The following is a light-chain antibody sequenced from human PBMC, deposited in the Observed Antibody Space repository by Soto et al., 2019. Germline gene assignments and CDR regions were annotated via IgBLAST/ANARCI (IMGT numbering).Light chain of an antibody. Sequence: EIVMTQSPASLSVSPGERATLSCRASQSVSSNLAWYQQNPGQAPRLLIYGASIRATGIPARFSGSGSGTEFTLTISSLQSEDFTVYYCQQYNNWPRTFGQGTKVEIE. CDR1: QSVSSN. V-gene: IGKV3-15*01. CDR2: GAS. CDR3: QQYNNWPRT. J-gene: IGKJ1*01.